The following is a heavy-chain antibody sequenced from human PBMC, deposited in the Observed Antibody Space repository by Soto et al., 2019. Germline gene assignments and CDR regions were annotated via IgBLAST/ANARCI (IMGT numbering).Heavy chain of an antibody. Sequence: QLQLQESGPGLVKPSETLSLTCTVSGGSISSSSYYWGWIRQPPGKGLEWIGSIYYSGSTYYNPSLKSRVTISVDTSKNQFSLKLSSVTAADTAVYYCASHEYSSSSFDYWGQGTLVTVSS. CDR3: ASHEYSSSSFDY. V-gene: IGHV4-39*01. D-gene: IGHD6-6*01. CDR2: IYYSGST. CDR1: GGSISSSSYY. J-gene: IGHJ4*02.